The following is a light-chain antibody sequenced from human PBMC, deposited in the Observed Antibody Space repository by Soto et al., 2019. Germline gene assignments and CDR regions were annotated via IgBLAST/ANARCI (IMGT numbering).Light chain of an antibody. Sequence: DIPLTQSPSFLSASVGDRVTITCRASQGIRSYLAWYQQRPGKAPELLIYGASTLRPGGASRFSGSGSGTEFTLTISSLPPEDFATYFCQQLNTFPPFFTFGPGTKVDIK. CDR2: GAS. CDR1: QGIRSY. V-gene: IGKV1-9*01. J-gene: IGKJ3*01. CDR3: QQLNTFPPFFT.